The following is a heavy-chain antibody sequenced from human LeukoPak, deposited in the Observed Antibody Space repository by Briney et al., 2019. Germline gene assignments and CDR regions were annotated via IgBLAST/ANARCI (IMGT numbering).Heavy chain of an antibody. J-gene: IGHJ4*02. CDR2: INQNGGVT. CDR3: ASTDDAAAGPN. CDR1: GFIFSNDW. Sequence: GGSLRPSCAASGFIFSNDWMTWVRQAPGKGLEWVANINQNGGVTFYADPVKGRFTISRDNAKNSLYLQMNTLSVEDTAVYYCASTDDAAAGPNWGQGTLVTVSS. V-gene: IGHV3-7*01. D-gene: IGHD6-25*01.